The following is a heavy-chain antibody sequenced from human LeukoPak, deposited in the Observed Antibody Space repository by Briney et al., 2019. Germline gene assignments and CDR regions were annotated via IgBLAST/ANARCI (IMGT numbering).Heavy chain of an antibody. CDR1: GFTFSSYW. CDR3: ARDYYTSGSPNDY. V-gene: IGHV3-74*03. D-gene: IGHD3-10*01. J-gene: IGHJ4*02. Sequence: GGSLRLSCAASGFTFSSYWMHWVRQAPGKGLVWVSRINGDGSRTEYADSVKGRFTISRDNAKNTLYLQMNSLRAEDTAVYYCARDYYTSGSPNDYWGQGTLVTVSS. CDR2: INGDGSRT.